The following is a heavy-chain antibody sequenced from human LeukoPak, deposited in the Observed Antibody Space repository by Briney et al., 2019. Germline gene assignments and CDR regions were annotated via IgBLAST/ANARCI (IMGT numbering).Heavy chain of an antibody. V-gene: IGHV3-53*01. CDR3: AIAQSWDELFDS. CDR2: ISINTDT. J-gene: IGHJ4*02. Sequence: PGGSLTLSCAASGIAVIGNYMSWVRQPPGKGLEWVSFISINTDTFYADSVGGRFTISRDSSKNTLFLQMNSLRDEDSAVYYCAIAQSWDELFDSWGQGTLVTVSS. CDR1: GIAVIGNY. D-gene: IGHD1-26*01.